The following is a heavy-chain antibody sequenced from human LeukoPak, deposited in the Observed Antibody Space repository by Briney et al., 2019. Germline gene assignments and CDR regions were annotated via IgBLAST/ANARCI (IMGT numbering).Heavy chain of an antibody. CDR2: IGSSSRDI. Sequence: GGSLRLSCAASGFTFSSCTMNWVRQAPGKGLEWVAAIGSSSRDIFYADSVKGRFSISRDNTHNSSSLRMNSLGAEDTAVYYCVREAAATLFDYWGQGTLVTVSS. CDR3: VREAAATLFDY. D-gene: IGHD1-26*01. J-gene: IGHJ4*02. CDR1: GFTFSSCT. V-gene: IGHV3-21*01.